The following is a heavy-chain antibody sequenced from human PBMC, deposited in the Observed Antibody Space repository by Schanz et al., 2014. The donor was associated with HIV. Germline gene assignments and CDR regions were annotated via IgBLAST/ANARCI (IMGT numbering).Heavy chain of an antibody. V-gene: IGHV3-48*02. CDR1: GFTFSSFN. CDR3: ARGDPYYFDN. Sequence: VQLVESGGGLVQPGRSLRLSCAASGFTFSSFNMNWVRQAPGKGLEGISSISSTSSSIYYASSVRGRFSISRDNAKNSLFLQMTSLGDDDTAVYYCARGDPYYFDNWGQGILVSVSS. CDR2: ISSTSSSI. J-gene: IGHJ4*02.